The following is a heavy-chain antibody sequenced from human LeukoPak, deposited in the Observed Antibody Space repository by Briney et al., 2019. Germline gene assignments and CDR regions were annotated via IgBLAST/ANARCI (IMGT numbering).Heavy chain of an antibody. CDR2: ISAYNGNT. V-gene: IGHV1-18*04. D-gene: IGHD3-3*01. J-gene: IGHJ4*02. Sequence: ASVKVSCKASGYTFTGYYMHWVRQAPGQGLEWMGWISAYNGNTNYAQKLQGRVTMTTDTSTSTAYMELRSLRSDDTAVYYCARGMRRLYDFWSGLPTHFDYWGQGTLVTVSS. CDR1: GYTFTGYY. CDR3: ARGMRRLYDFWSGLPTHFDY.